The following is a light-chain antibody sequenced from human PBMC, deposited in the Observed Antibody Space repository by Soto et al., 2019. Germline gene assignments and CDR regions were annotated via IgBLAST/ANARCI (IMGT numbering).Light chain of an antibody. J-gene: IGKJ1*01. CDR2: GAS. V-gene: IGKV3-20*01. CDR3: QQYGSSPMT. CDR1: QSVSSR. Sequence: EIELTQSPCTLSSSPGDRATLSCRASQSVSSRLAWYQQKPGQAPRLLIYGASSRATGIPDRFSGSGSGTDFTLTISRLEPEDFAVYYCQQYGSSPMTFGQGTKVDI.